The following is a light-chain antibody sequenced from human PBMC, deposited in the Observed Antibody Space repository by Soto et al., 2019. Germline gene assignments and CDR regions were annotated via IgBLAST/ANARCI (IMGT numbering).Light chain of an antibody. Sequence: EIVLTQSPVTLSLSPGERATLSCRASQRVRSNYLAWYKQKTGQAPRLLIYDASSRVTGIPDMFSGSESEKEFAITISRLAPDDFTVYYSQLSCRSSLRTFGQWTKVAI. J-gene: IGKJ1*01. CDR2: DAS. CDR3: QLSCRSSLRT. CDR1: QRVRSNY. V-gene: IGKV3-20*01.